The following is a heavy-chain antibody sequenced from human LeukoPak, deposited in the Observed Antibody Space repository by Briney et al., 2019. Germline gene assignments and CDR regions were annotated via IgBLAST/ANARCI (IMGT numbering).Heavy chain of an antibody. CDR2: ISAYNGNT. V-gene: IGHV1-18*01. J-gene: IGHJ1*01. D-gene: IGHD6-13*01. Sequence: ASVKVSCKASGYTFTSYGISWVRQAPGQGLEWMGWISAYNGNTNYAQKLQGRVTMTTDTSTSTAYMELRSLRSDDTAVYYCARDPVRAGKAAGTTAEYFQHWGQGTLVTVSS. CDR1: GYTFTSYG. CDR3: ARDPVRAGKAAGTTAEYFQH.